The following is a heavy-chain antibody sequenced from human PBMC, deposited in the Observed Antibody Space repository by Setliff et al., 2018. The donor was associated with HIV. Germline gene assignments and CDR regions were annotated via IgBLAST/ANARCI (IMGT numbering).Heavy chain of an antibody. Sequence: SETLSLTCTASGASISSSSYYWGWIRQPPGKGLEWIGSIYYSGSTYSNSSLKSRVTISADTSKNQISLKLNSVTAADTAVYYCARGIGPLPNWENFYYSMDVWGKGTTVTVSS. CDR3: ARGIGPLPNWENFYYSMDV. D-gene: IGHD1-26*01. J-gene: IGHJ6*03. V-gene: IGHV4-39*01. CDR1: GASISSSSYY. CDR2: IYYSGST.